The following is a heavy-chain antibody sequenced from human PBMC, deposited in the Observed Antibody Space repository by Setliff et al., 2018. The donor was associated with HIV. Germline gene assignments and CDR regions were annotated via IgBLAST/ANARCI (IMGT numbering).Heavy chain of an antibody. CDR3: ARHMPSGDPFDF. D-gene: IGHD7-27*01. J-gene: IGHJ4*02. V-gene: IGHV3-20*04. CDR2: INWNGVSR. Sequence: PGGSLRLSCAASGFTFDDYGMSWVRQAPGKGLEWVSNINWNGVSRGYADSVKGRFTISRDNAKNSVFLQMNSLRADDTAVYYCARHMPSGDPFDFWGQGTLVTVSS. CDR1: GFTFDDYG.